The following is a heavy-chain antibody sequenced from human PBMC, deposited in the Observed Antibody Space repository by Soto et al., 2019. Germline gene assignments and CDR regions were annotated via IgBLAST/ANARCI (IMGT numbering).Heavy chain of an antibody. CDR1: GYTFTSYG. J-gene: IGHJ5*02. Sequence: QVQLVQSGAEVKKPGASVKVSCKASGYTFTSYGISWVRQAPGQGLEWMGWISAYNGNTNYSQKLQGRVTMTTDTSTSTAYMELRSLRSDDTAVYYCARVETEVAAAGTSQGHNWFDPWGQGTLVTVSS. V-gene: IGHV1-18*01. CDR3: ARVETEVAAAGTSQGHNWFDP. D-gene: IGHD6-13*01. CDR2: ISAYNGNT.